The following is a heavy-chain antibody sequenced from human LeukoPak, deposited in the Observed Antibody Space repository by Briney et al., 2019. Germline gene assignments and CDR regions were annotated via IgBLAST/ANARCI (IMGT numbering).Heavy chain of an antibody. CDR3: ARLMNIAAADF. CDR1: GGSISNYY. V-gene: IGHV4-59*08. CDR2: VSYSGST. D-gene: IGHD6-13*01. Sequence: SETLSLTCTVSGGSISNYYWSWIRQPPGKELEWVGYVSYSGSTNYNPSLNSRVTISVDMSKNQFSLKLTSVTAADTAVYYCARLMNIAAADFWGQGTLVTVSS. J-gene: IGHJ4*02.